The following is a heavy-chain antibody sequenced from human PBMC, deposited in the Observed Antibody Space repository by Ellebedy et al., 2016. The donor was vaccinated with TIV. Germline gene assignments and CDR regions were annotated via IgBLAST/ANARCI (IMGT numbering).Heavy chain of an antibody. D-gene: IGHD4-17*01. CDR2: IYQDGSIQ. CDR1: GFNFRSYW. CDR3: ARRGSYGDYAVQMNSWFDR. V-gene: IGHV3-7*01. J-gene: IGHJ5*02. Sequence: GESLKISCAASGFNFRSYWMSWVRQAPGKGLEWVANIYQDGSIQYYLDSVKGRFTISRDNAINSLFVQMNRLRGEATAMYYCARRGSYGDYAVQMNSWFDRWGRGTRVAVSS.